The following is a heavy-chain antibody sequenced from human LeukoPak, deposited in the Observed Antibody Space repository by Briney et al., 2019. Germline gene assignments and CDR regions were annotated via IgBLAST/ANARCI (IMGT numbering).Heavy chain of an antibody. CDR1: GYSISSGYY. CDR2: IYHSGST. J-gene: IGHJ6*04. V-gene: IGHV4-38-2*01. Sequence: SETLSLTCAVPGYSISSGYYGGWIRQPPGEGLEWIGRIYHSGSTYYIPSLKSRVTISVDTSKNQFSLKLSSVTAADTAVYYYARTNPPYCSGGSCYSNYYYGMDVWGKGTTVTVSS. D-gene: IGHD2-15*01. CDR3: ARTNPPYCSGGSCYSNYYYGMDV.